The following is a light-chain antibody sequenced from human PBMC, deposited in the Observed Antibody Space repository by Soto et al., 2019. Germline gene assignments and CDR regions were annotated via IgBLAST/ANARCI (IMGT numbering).Light chain of an antibody. CDR2: DVN. V-gene: IGLV2-11*01. Sequence: QSALTQPRSVSGSPAQSVTISCTGTSSDVGGYDFVSWYQQHPGKAPKLIISDVNKRPSGVPDRFSGSKSGNTASLTISGLQAEDEADYYCCSYTGSYTFYVFGTGTKLTVL. CDR3: CSYTGSYTFYV. CDR1: SSDVGGYDF. J-gene: IGLJ1*01.